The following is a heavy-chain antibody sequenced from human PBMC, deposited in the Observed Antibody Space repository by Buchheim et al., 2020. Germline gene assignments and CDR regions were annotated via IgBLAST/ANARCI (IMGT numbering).Heavy chain of an antibody. CDR3: ARPLGGYSYFYGLDI. Sequence: QVHLVQSGSEVKKPGSSVKVSCKASGGTFRSFALSWVRQAPGQGLEWMGGVIVLYGSKDYAPKFQGRLNLTADESTSTAYMELASLTPEDTAVYFCARPLGGYSYFYGLDIWGQGT. J-gene: IGHJ6*02. CDR2: VIVLYGSK. D-gene: IGHD5-18*01. CDR1: GGTFRSFA. V-gene: IGHV1-69*01.